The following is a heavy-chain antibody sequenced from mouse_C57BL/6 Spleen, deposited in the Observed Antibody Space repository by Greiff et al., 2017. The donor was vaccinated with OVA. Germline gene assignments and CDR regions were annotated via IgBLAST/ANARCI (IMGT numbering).Heavy chain of an antibody. CDR3: ARELLHNWYFDV. Sequence: EVQRVESGAELVKPGASVKLSCTASGFNIKDYYMHWVKQRTEQGLEWIGRIDPEDGETKYAPKFQGKATITADTSSNTAYLQLSSLTSEDTAVYYCARELLHNWYFDVWGTGTTVTVSS. V-gene: IGHV14-2*01. CDR1: GFNIKDYY. D-gene: IGHD2-12*01. CDR2: IDPEDGET. J-gene: IGHJ1*03.